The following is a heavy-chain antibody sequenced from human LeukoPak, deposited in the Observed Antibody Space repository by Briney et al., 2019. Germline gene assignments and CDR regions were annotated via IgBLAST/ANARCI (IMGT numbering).Heavy chain of an antibody. CDR3: AKGDFWSGYYTGSLFDY. Sequence: PGGSLRLSCAASGFTFSSYAMHWVRQAPGKGLEWVSAISGSGDSTYYADSVKGRFTISGDNSKNTLYLQMNSLRAEDTAVYYCAKGDFWSGYYTGSLFDYWGPGTLVTVS. J-gene: IGHJ4*02. CDR2: ISGSGDST. V-gene: IGHV3-23*01. D-gene: IGHD3-3*01. CDR1: GFTFSSYA.